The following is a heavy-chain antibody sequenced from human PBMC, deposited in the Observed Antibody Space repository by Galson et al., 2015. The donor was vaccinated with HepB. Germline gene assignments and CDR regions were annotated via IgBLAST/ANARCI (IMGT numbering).Heavy chain of an antibody. D-gene: IGHD4-23*01. CDR1: GFTFSDYY. Sequence: SLRLSCAASGFTFSDYYMRWIRQAPGKGLEWISYISSSSGYTRYADSVKGRFTISRDNAKNSLYLQMNSLRVEDTAVYYCARGNRGSFSDYWGQGTLVTVSS. V-gene: IGHV3-11*06. J-gene: IGHJ4*02. CDR2: ISSSSGYT. CDR3: ARGNRGSFSDY.